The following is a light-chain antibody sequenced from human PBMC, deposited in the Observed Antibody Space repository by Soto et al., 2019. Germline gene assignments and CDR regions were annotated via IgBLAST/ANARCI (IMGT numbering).Light chain of an antibody. CDR1: QSVSSY. CDR2: DAS. Sequence: EIVLTQSPATLSLSPGERATLSCRASQSVSSYLAGYQQKPGQAPRLLIYDASNKATGIPARFSGSGSGTDSTLTISSLEPEDFEVYYCQQRSNGTPYTYGQGTKLEVK. V-gene: IGKV3-11*01. CDR3: QQRSNGTPYT. J-gene: IGKJ2*01.